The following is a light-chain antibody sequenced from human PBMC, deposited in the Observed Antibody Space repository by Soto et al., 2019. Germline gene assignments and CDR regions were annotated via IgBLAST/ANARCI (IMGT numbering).Light chain of an antibody. V-gene: IGLV2-14*01. CDR2: DVS. Sequence: QSALTQPASVSGSPGQSITISCTGTSSDVGAYNYDSWYQQYPGEAPKVIIYDVSHRPAGVSNRFSGSKSGNTASLTISGLQTQDEADYYCSSYTSVTTYVFGTGTKVTVL. CDR3: SSYTSVTTYV. J-gene: IGLJ1*01. CDR1: SSDVGAYNY.